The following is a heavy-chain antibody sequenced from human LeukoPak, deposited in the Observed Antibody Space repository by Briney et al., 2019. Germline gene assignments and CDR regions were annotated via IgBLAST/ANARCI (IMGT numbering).Heavy chain of an antibody. CDR1: GYSFTSYH. CDR2: INPSGGST. V-gene: IGHV1-46*01. Sequence: ASVKVSCKASGYSFTSYHMHWVRQAPGQGLEWMGVINPSGGSTTYAQKFQGRVTMSRDTSTSTVDMELSSLRSEDMAVYYCARGPNYDSSGYYLFYFDYWGQGTLVTVSS. D-gene: IGHD3-22*01. CDR3: ARGPNYDSSGYYLFYFDY. J-gene: IGHJ4*02.